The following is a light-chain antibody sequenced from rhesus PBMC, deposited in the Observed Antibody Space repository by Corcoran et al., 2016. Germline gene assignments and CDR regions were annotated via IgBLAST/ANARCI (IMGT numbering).Light chain of an antibody. CDR2: KAS. V-gene: IGKV1-74*01. J-gene: IGKJ4*01. CDR1: ENVNNY. Sequence: DIQMTQSPSSLSASVGDRVTITCRASENVNNYLTWYQQKPGNAPKLLIYKASTLQSGVPSMFSGSGSGTDYTFTISSLQPEDVATYYCQHGYGTPLTFGGGTKVEIK. CDR3: QHGYGTPLT.